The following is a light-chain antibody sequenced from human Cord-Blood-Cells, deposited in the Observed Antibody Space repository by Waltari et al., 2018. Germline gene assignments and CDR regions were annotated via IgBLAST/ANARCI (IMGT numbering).Light chain of an antibody. J-gene: IGKJ4*01. CDR1: QSVSSY. V-gene: IGKV3-11*01. CDR3: QQRSNWPPVLT. Sequence: EIVLTQSPATLSLSPGERATLSCRASQSVSSYLAWYQQKPGQAPRPLIYDASNWATVIPARFSGSGSGTDFTLTISSREPEDFAVYYCQQRSNWPPVLTFGGGTKVEIK. CDR2: DAS.